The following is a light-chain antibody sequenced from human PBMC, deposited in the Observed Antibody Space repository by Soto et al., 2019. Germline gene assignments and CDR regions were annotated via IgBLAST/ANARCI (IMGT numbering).Light chain of an antibody. Sequence: IQMTQSPSALSASVGDRVTITCRASQSISTWLAWYQQKPGKAPKVLIYDASSLESGVPSRFSGSGSGTEVTITISSLQPEDCESYDCQHYNSYSEAFGQGTKVDIK. CDR3: QHYNSYSEA. J-gene: IGKJ1*01. CDR1: QSISTW. CDR2: DAS. V-gene: IGKV1-5*01.